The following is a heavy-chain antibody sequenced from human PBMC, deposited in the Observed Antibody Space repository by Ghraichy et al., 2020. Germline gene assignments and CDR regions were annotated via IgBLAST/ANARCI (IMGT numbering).Heavy chain of an antibody. CDR1: GFTFSTYG. Sequence: LSLTCAASGFTFSTYGMHWVRQAPDKGLEWVAVIWYDGSDEYYADSVRGRFTISRDNSKNTLFLQMNSLRAEDTAVYYCARVYYDSSDYYLPLDYWGQGTLVTV. V-gene: IGHV3-33*01. J-gene: IGHJ4*02. CDR2: IWYDGSDE. D-gene: IGHD3-22*01. CDR3: ARVYYDSSDYYLPLDY.